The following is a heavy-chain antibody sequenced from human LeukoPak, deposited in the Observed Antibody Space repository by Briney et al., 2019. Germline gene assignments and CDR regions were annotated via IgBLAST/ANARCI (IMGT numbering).Heavy chain of an antibody. CDR2: IKQDGSEK. Sequence: PGGSLRLSCAASGFTFSSYWMSWVRQAPGKGLEWVANIKQDGSEKYYVDSVKGRFTISRDNAKNSLYLQMNSLRVEDTAVYYCAREQSSSWLKYYYYYGMDVWGRGTTVTVSS. CDR1: GFTFSSYW. J-gene: IGHJ6*02. CDR3: AREQSSSWLKYYYYYGMDV. V-gene: IGHV3-7*01. D-gene: IGHD6-13*01.